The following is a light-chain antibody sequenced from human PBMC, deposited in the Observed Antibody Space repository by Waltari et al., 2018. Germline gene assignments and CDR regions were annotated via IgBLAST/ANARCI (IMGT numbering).Light chain of an antibody. V-gene: IGKV3-11*01. CDR2: DAS. Sequence: EVVLTQSPATLSLSPGERATLSCRASRSVSSYLAWYQQKPGQAPRLLIYDASNRATRIPARFSGSGSGTDFTLTISTLEPEDFAVYYCQQRSNWPPITFGQGTRLEIK. J-gene: IGKJ5*01. CDR3: QQRSNWPPIT. CDR1: RSVSSY.